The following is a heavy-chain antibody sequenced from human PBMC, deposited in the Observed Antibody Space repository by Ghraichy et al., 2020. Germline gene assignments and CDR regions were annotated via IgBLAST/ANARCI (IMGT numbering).Heavy chain of an antibody. Sequence: GSLRLSCAASGFTFSSYWMHWVRQAPGKGLVWVSRINSDGSSTSYADSVKGRFTISRDNTKNTLYLQMNSLRAEDTAVYYCATLDTAMVIVDYWGQGTLVTVSS. V-gene: IGHV3-74*01. D-gene: IGHD5-18*01. J-gene: IGHJ4*02. CDR3: ATLDTAMVIVDY. CDR1: GFTFSSYW. CDR2: INSDGSST.